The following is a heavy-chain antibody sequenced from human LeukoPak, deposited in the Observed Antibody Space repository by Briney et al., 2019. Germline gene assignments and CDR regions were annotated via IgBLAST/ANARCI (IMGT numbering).Heavy chain of an antibody. V-gene: IGHV1-2*02. CDR3: ASQAPKLTSKSIWFGERTLMPQSYFDY. CDR1: GGTFSSYA. Sequence: ASVTVSCKASGGTFSSYAISWVRQAPGQGLEWMGWINPNSGGTNYAQKFQGRVTMTRDTSISTAYMELSRLRSDDTAVYYCASQAPKLTSKSIWFGERTLMPQSYFDYWGQGTLVTVSS. D-gene: IGHD3-10*01. CDR2: INPNSGGT. J-gene: IGHJ4*02.